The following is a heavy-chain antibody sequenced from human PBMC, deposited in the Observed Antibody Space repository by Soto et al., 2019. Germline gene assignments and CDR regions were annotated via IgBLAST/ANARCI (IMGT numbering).Heavy chain of an antibody. CDR2: IYYSGST. Sequence: SETLSLTCTVSGGSITSSEYYWGWIRQPPGKGLEWIGSIYYSGSTYYNPSLKSRVTISVDTSKNQFSLKLSSVTAADTAVYYCARLGVVVPPDPWGQGTLVTVSS. CDR1: GGSITSSEYY. D-gene: IGHD2-2*01. J-gene: IGHJ5*02. CDR3: ARLGVVVPPDP. V-gene: IGHV4-39*01.